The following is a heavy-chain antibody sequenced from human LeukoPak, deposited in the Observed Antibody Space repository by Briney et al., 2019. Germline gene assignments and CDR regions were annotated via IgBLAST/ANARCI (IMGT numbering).Heavy chain of an antibody. CDR3: AADSFGIVGATLGDY. CDR2: IVVGSGNT. Sequence: ASVKVSCKASGFTFTSSAVQWVRQARGQRLEWIGWIVVGSGNTNYAQKFQERVTITRDMSTSTAYMELSSLRSEDTAVYYCAADSFGIVGATLGDYWGQGTLVTVSS. J-gene: IGHJ4*02. CDR1: GFTFTSSA. V-gene: IGHV1-58*01. D-gene: IGHD1-26*01.